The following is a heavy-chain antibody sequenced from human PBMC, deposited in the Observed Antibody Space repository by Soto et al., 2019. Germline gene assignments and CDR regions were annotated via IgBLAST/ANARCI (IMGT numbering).Heavy chain of an antibody. CDR2: ICYDGSNK. CDR3: ARDGIDIVATIRDYYYYGMDV. V-gene: IGHV3-33*01. Sequence: LRLSCAASGFTFSSYGMHWVRQAPGKGLEWVAVICYDGSNKYYADSVKGRFTISRDNSKNTLYLQMNSLRAEDTAVYYCARDGIDIVATIRDYYYYGMDVWGQGTTVTVSS. J-gene: IGHJ6*02. CDR1: GFTFSSYG. D-gene: IGHD5-12*01.